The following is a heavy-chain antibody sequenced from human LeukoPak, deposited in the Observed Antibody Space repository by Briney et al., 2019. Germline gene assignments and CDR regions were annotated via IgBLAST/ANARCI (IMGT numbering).Heavy chain of an antibody. D-gene: IGHD6-13*01. CDR3: ARGFRAAAGT. V-gene: IGHV4-34*01. Sequence: SETLSLTCTVSGGSISSYYWSWIRQPPGKGLEWIGEINHSGSTNYNPSLKSRVTISVDTSKNQFSLKLSSVTAADTAVYYCARGFRAAAGTWGQGTLVTVSS. J-gene: IGHJ4*02. CDR2: INHSGST. CDR1: GGSISSYY.